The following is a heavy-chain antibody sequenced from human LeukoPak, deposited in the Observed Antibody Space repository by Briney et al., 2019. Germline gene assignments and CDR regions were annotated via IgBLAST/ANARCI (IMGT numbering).Heavy chain of an antibody. Sequence: GGSLRVSCAASGFSFSSNGMHWVRQAPGKGLEWVAFIRSDGSIKYYADSVKGRFTISRDNSKNTLYLQLNSLRAEDTAVYYCAKDSYDGSNWYTDSWGQGTLVTVSS. CDR1: GFSFSSNG. CDR2: IRSDGSIK. D-gene: IGHD6-13*01. V-gene: IGHV3-30*02. J-gene: IGHJ4*02. CDR3: AKDSYDGSNWYTDS.